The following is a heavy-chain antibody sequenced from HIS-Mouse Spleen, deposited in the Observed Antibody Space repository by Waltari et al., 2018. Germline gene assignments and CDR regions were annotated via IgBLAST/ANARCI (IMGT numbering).Heavy chain of an antibody. V-gene: IGHV4-39*07. Sequence: QLQLQESGPGLVKPSETLSLTCTVSGGSISSSSYYWGWFRQPPGKGLEWIGSIYDSGSTYYNPSLKSRVTISVDTSKNQFSLKLSSVTAADTAVYYCAREIPYSSSWYDWYFDLWGRGTLVTVSS. CDR1: GGSISSSSYY. D-gene: IGHD6-13*01. CDR3: AREIPYSSSWYDWYFDL. CDR2: IYDSGST. J-gene: IGHJ2*01.